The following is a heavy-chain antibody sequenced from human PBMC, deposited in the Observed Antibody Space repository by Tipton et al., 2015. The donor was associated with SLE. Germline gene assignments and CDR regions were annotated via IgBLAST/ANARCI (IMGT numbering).Heavy chain of an antibody. CDR3: ARGSALLYSVVY. CDR2: VSYSGST. CDR1: GGSINVYY. D-gene: IGHD4-11*01. V-gene: IGHV4-59*01. Sequence: TLSLTCSVSGGSINVYYWSWVRQPPGKGLEWIGYVSYSGSTNYNPSLQSRVTISVDTSKNQFSLKLRSVTAADTAVYYCARGSALLYSVVYWGQGSLVTVSS. J-gene: IGHJ4*02.